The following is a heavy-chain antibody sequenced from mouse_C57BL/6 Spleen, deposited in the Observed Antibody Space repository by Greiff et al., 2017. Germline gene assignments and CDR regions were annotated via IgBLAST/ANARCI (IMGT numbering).Heavy chain of an antibody. CDR1: GYAFSSYW. CDR3: AREAETGPAWFAY. D-gene: IGHD4-1*01. Sequence: QVQLQQSGAELVKPGASVKISCKASGYAFSSYWMNWVKQRPGKGLEWIGQIYPGDGDTNYNGKFKGKATLTADKSSSTAYMQLSSLTSEDSAVYFCAREAETGPAWFAYWGQGTLVTVSA. J-gene: IGHJ3*01. CDR2: IYPGDGDT. V-gene: IGHV1-80*01.